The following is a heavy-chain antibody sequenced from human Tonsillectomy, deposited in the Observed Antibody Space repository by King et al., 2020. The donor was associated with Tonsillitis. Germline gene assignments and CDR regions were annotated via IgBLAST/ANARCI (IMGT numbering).Heavy chain of an antibody. Sequence: QLVQSGGGVVQPGRSLRLSCAASGFTFSSYSMHWVRQAPGKGLEWVAVISYDGSNKYYADSVKGRFTISRDNSKNTLYLQMNSLRAEDTAVYYCAREGGSPGDYWGQGTLVTVSS. J-gene: IGHJ4*02. CDR2: ISYDGSNK. CDR3: AREGGSPGDY. D-gene: IGHD3-10*01. CDR1: GFTFSSYS. V-gene: IGHV3-30-3*01.